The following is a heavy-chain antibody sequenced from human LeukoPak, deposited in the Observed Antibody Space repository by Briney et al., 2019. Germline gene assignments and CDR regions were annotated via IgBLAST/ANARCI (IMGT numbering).Heavy chain of an antibody. CDR3: AGGDRGHNWFDP. CDR2: IYYSGST. CDR1: GGSISSYY. V-gene: IGHV4-59*01. Sequence: SETLSLTCTVSGGSISSYYWSWIRQPPGKGLEWIGYIYYSGSTNYNPSLKSRVTISVDTSKNQFSLKLSSVTAADTAVYYCAGGDRGHNWFDPWGQGTLVTVSS. J-gene: IGHJ5*02. D-gene: IGHD2-15*01.